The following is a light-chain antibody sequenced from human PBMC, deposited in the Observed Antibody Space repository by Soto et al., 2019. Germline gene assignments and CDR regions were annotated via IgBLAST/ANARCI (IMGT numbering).Light chain of an antibody. Sequence: LVMTHSPAPLSVSPSLKSTLFNQASQRFSNNYLAWYQQKPGQAPRLLIYGASNRATGIPDRFSGSGSGTDFTLTISRLEPEDFAVYYCQQYGSSGTFGQGTKVDIK. V-gene: IGKV3-20*01. J-gene: IGKJ1*01. CDR2: GAS. CDR1: QRFSNNY. CDR3: QQYGSSGT.